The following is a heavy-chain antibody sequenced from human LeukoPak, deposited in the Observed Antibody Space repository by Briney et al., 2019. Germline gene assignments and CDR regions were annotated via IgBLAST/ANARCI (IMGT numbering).Heavy chain of an antibody. J-gene: IGHJ3*02. CDR1: GGSISSGSYY. CDR3: ARDEYTIFGVVAPGAFDI. CDR2: IYTSGTT. V-gene: IGHV4-61*02. Sequence: SETLSLTCTVSGGSISSGSYYWSWIRQPAGKGLEWIGRIYTSGTTNYNPSLKGRVTISVDTSKNQFSLKLSSVTAADTAIYYCARDEYTIFGVVAPGAFDIWGQGTMVTVSS. D-gene: IGHD3-3*01.